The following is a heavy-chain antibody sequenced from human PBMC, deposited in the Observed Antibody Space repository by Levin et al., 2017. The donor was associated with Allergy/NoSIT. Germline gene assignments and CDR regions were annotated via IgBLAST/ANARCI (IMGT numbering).Heavy chain of an antibody. CDR2: INVGSTYI. D-gene: IGHD2/OR15-2a*01. Sequence: SCGASGFNFPYYHLNWVRQAPGKGLEWVASINVGSTYIYYADSVRGRFTISRDNSKNSVFLQMNSLRVEDTAVYFCARDHRDFYFMDVWGQGTTVTVSS. CDR1: GFNFPYYH. J-gene: IGHJ6*02. CDR3: ARDHRDFYFMDV. V-gene: IGHV3-21*01.